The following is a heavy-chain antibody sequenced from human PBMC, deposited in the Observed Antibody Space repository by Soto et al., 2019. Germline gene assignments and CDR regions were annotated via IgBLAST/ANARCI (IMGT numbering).Heavy chain of an antibody. Sequence: EVQLVESGGGLVQPGGSLRLSCVGSGFTFSSYWMHWVRQAPGKGPVWVSRINPAGSASSYADFVKGRVIVSRDNAKNTLYLEMNSLGAEDTAVYYCATGGYSYGWGYWGQGTLVTVSS. CDR2: INPAGSAS. CDR3: ATGGYSYGWGY. J-gene: IGHJ4*02. D-gene: IGHD5-18*01. CDR1: GFTFSSYW. V-gene: IGHV3-74*01.